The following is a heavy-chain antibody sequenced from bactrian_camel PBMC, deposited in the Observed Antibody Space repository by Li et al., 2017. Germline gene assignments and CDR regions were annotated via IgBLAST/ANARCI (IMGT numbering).Heavy chain of an antibody. V-gene: IGHV3S53*01. D-gene: IGHD1*01. CDR2: IARGGNV. CDR3: GRRATFRLGWNHSNQYDY. Sequence: VQLVESGGGSVQAGGSLRLSCVASGKTNCMGWLRQTPGKQREGVAVIARGGNVKYGDSVQGRFAVSKDITEKLTILHMYNPKPEDTGVYYCGRRATFRLGWNHSNQYDYWGQGTQVTVS. CDR1: GKTNCM. J-gene: IGHJ4*01.